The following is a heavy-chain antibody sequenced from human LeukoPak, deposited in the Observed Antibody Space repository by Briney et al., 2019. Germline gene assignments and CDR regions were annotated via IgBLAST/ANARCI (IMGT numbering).Heavy chain of an antibody. CDR3: ALFEVVVGSTQDF. D-gene: IGHD2-15*01. J-gene: IGHJ4*02. CDR1: GGSFSRYY. V-gene: IGHV4-34*01. CDR2: INHSGSA. Sequence: KASETLSLTCAVYGGSFSRYYWTWIRQPPGKGLEWIGEINHSGSANYNPSFKSRVTISVDRSKNQFSLKLNSVTAADTAVYYCALFEVVVGSTQDFWGQGTLVTVSS.